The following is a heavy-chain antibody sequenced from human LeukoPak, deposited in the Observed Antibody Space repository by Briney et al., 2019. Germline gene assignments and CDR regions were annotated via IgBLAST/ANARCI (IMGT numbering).Heavy chain of an antibody. J-gene: IGHJ4*02. Sequence: GGSLRLSCAASGFTFSSYSMNWVRKAPGKGREGVSYISSSSSTIYYADSVKGRFTISRDNAKNSLYLQMNSLRAEDTAVYYCARLSYSSGCLWGQGTLVTVSS. CDR3: ARLSYSSGCL. V-gene: IGHV3-48*04. D-gene: IGHD6-19*01. CDR2: ISSSSSTI. CDR1: GFTFSSYS.